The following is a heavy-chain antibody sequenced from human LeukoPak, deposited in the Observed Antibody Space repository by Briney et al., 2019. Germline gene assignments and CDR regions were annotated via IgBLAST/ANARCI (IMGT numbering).Heavy chain of an antibody. J-gene: IGHJ3*02. CDR1: GGSISSYF. Sequence: SETLSLTCTVSGGSISSYFWSWIRQPPGKGLEWIGFIYYTGSTNYNPSLKSRVTISIDTSKNQFSLKLSSVTAADTAVYYCAGSIAAAGTKHAFDIWGQGTMVTVSS. CDR3: AGSIAAAGTKHAFDI. V-gene: IGHV4-59*12. CDR2: IYYTGST. D-gene: IGHD6-13*01.